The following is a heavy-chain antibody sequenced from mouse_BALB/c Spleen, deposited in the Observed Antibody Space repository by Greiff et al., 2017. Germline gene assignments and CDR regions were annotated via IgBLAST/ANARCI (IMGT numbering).Heavy chain of an antibody. CDR2: ISSGGST. Sequence: DVHLVESGAGLVKPGGSLKLSCAASGFTFSSYAMSWVRQTPEKRLEWVASISSGGSTYYPDSVKGRFTISRDNARTILYLQMSSLRSEDTAMYYCARGYYGYTWFAYGGQGTLVTVSA. D-gene: IGHD2-2*01. J-gene: IGHJ3*01. CDR1: GFTFSSYA. CDR3: ARGYYGYTWFAY. V-gene: IGHV5-6-5*01.